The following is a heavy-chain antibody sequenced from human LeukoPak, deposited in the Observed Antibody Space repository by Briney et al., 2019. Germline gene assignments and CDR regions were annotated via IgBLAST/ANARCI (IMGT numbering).Heavy chain of an antibody. J-gene: IGHJ4*02. CDR3: ARYSGSYYGYFDY. Sequence: SETLSLTCTVSGGSISSYYWSWIRQPPGKGLEWIGYIYYSGSTNYNPSLKSRVTISVDTSKHQFSLKLSSVTAADTAVYYCARYSGSYYGYFDYWGQGTLVTVSS. D-gene: IGHD1-26*01. CDR2: IYYSGST. V-gene: IGHV4-59*01. CDR1: GGSISSYY.